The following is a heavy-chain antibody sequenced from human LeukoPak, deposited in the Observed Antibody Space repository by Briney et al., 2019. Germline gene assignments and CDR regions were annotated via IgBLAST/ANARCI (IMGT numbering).Heavy chain of an antibody. CDR2: IIPIFGTA. CDR1: GGTFSSYA. V-gene: IGHV1-69*05. J-gene: IGHJ3*02. CDR3: ARGGDYGGIERAFDI. D-gene: IGHD4-23*01. Sequence: SVKVSCKASGGTFSSYAISWVRQAPGQGLEWMGGIIPIFGTANYAQKFQGRVTITTDESTSTAYMELSSLRSEDTAVYYCARGGDYGGIERAFDIWGQGTMVTVSS.